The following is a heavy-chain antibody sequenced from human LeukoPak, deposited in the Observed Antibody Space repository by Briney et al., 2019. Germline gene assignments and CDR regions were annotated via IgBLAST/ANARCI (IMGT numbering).Heavy chain of an antibody. J-gene: IGHJ5*02. CDR2: IRYDGSNK. CDR1: GFTFSSYG. CDR3: ARGPVTIFGVVRDWFDP. V-gene: IGHV3-30*02. D-gene: IGHD3-3*01. Sequence: GGSLRLSCAASGFTFSSYGMHWVRQAPGKGLEWVAFIRYDGSNKYYADSVKGRFTISRDNSKNTLYLQMNSLRAEDTAVYYCARGPVTIFGVVRDWFDPWGQGTLVTVSS.